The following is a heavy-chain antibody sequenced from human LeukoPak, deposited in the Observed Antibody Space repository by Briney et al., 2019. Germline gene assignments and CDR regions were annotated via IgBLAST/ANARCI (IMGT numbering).Heavy chain of an antibody. CDR3: ARVTELVWSGYYPNMDV. D-gene: IGHD3-3*01. CDR2: IRYDGSNK. Sequence: GGSLRLSCAASGFTFSSYGMHWVRQAPGKGLEWVAFIRYDGSNKYYADSVKGRFTISRDNSKNTLYLQMNSLRAEDTAVYYCARVTELVWSGYYPNMDVWGKGTTVTVSS. J-gene: IGHJ6*03. V-gene: IGHV3-30*02. CDR1: GFTFSSYG.